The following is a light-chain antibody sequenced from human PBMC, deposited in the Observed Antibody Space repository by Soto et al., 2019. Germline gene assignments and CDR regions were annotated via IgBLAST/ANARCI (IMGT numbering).Light chain of an antibody. J-gene: IGKJ1*01. Sequence: DIQMTQSPPSLSASVGDRVTIACRASQDVGKWLAWYQQKPGKAPTLLIHGASSLQSGVPPRYSGSGYGTDFTLTISGLQPGDSATYYCQQYNSYSPTFGQGTKVDI. CDR1: QDVGKW. CDR2: GAS. CDR3: QQYNSYSPT. V-gene: IGKV1D-16*01.